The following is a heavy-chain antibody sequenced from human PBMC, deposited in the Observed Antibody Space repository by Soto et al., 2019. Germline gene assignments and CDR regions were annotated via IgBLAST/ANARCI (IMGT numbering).Heavy chain of an antibody. Sequence: PGGSLRLSCAASGFTFSNYAMHWVRQAPGKGLEWVALISYDGSNKYYADSVKGQFTISRDSSKNTLYLQMNSMRAEDTAVYYCARGPEIFGVVTIYYYGMDVWGQGTTVTVYS. D-gene: IGHD3-3*01. V-gene: IGHV3-30-3*01. J-gene: IGHJ6*02. CDR2: ISYDGSNK. CDR3: ARGPEIFGVVTIYYYGMDV. CDR1: GFTFSNYA.